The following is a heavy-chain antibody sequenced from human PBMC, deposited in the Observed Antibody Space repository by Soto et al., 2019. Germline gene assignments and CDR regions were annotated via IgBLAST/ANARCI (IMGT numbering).Heavy chain of an antibody. CDR3: AKDGPQYYDFWSGYLLFDY. Sequence: GGSLRLSCAASGFTFSSYAMSWVRQAPGKGLEWVSAISGSGGSTYYADSVKGRFTISRDNSKNTLYLQMNSLRAEDTAVYYCAKDGPQYYDFWSGYLLFDYWGQGTLVTVSS. J-gene: IGHJ4*02. CDR2: ISGSGGST. D-gene: IGHD3-3*01. CDR1: GFTFSSYA. V-gene: IGHV3-23*01.